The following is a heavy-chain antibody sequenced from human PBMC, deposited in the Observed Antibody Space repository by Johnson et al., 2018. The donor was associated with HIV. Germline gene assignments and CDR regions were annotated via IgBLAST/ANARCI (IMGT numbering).Heavy chain of an antibody. D-gene: IGHD3-10*01. V-gene: IGHV3-53*01. CDR1: GFTVSSNY. J-gene: IGHJ3*02. CDR2: IYSGGST. Sequence: VQLLESGGGLIQPGGSLRLSCAASGFTVSSNYMSWVRQAPGKGLEWVSVIYSGGSTYYADSVKGRFTISRDNSKNTLYLQLNSLRAEDTAVYYCARAGVTMVRGGGHAFDIWGQGTMVTVSS. CDR3: ARAGVTMVRGGGHAFDI.